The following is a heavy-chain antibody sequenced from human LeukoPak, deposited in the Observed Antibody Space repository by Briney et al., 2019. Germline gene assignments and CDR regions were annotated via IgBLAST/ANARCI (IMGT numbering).Heavy chain of an antibody. V-gene: IGHV4-39*07. CDR1: GGSISSSSYY. CDR2: IYYSGST. J-gene: IGHJ4*02. Sequence: SETLSLTCTVSGGSISSSSYYWGWIRQPPGKGLEWIGSIYYSGSTYYNPSLKSRVTISVDTSKNQFSLKLSSVTAADTAVYYCARGLLSGGYYNRMLHNRKYYFDYWGQGTLVTVSS. D-gene: IGHD1-26*01. CDR3: ARGLLSGGYYNRMLHNRKYYFDY.